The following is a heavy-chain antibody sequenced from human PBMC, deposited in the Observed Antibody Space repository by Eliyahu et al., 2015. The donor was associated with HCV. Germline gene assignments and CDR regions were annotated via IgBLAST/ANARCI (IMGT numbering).Heavy chain of an antibody. Sequence: EVXLVXFGGGLVQPGGSLRLSCVXSGFTFSGHWMSWVRQRPGKGLEWVANINQDGGGKYYMDSVKGRFTISRDNGNNSLDLQMTNLRAEDTAMYYCARWGRAWDYWGQGTLVTVSS. D-gene: IGHD7-27*01. CDR2: INQDGGGK. V-gene: IGHV3-7*01. J-gene: IGHJ4*02. CDR1: GFTFSGHW. CDR3: ARWGRAWDY.